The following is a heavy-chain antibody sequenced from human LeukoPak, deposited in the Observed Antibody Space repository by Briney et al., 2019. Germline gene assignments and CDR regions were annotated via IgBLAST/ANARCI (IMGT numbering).Heavy chain of an antibody. CDR1: GFTVSSNY. CDR2: IYSGDNT. D-gene: IGHD3-10*01. CDR3: ARDIIRGVNAHYYGMDV. J-gene: IGHJ6*02. Sequence: GGSLRLSCAASGFTVSSNYMSWVRQAPGKGLEWVSVIYSGDNTYYADSVKGRFTISRDISKNTLYLQMNSLRAEDTAVYYCARDIIRGVNAHYYGMDVWGQGTTVTVSS. V-gene: IGHV3-66*01.